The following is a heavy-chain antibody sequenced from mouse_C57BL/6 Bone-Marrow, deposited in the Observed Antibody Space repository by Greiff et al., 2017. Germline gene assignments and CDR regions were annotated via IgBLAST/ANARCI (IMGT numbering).Heavy chain of an antibody. CDR2: IYPGGGYT. CDR3: ARGEGYDY. J-gene: IGHJ2*01. V-gene: IGHV1-63*01. CDR1: GYTFTNYW. Sequence: VQLQQSGAELVRPGTSVKMSCKASGYTFTNYWIGWAKQRPGHGLEWIGDIYPGGGYTNYNEKFKGKATLNADKSSSTAYMQFSSLTSEDSAIYYCARGEGYDYWGQGTTLTVSS. D-gene: IGHD2-13*01.